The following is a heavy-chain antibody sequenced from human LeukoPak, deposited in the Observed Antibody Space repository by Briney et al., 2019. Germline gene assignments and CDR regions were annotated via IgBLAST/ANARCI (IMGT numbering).Heavy chain of an antibody. CDR2: ISSSTSYI. J-gene: IGHJ4*02. D-gene: IGHD4-17*01. V-gene: IGHV3-21*01. CDR1: GFTFSSYS. CDR3: ARAGGSTVSHSDY. Sequence: GGSLRLSCAASGFTFSSYSTNWIRQAPGKGLEWVSSISSSTSYIYYADSVKGRFTISKDSAKNSLYLQMNSLRAEDTAVYYCARAGGSTVSHSDYWGQGTLVTVSS.